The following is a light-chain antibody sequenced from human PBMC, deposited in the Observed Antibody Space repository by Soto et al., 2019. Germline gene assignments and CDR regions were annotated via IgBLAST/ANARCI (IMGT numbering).Light chain of an antibody. V-gene: IGKV1-17*01. Sequence: DIQMTQSPSSLSASVGDRVTITCRASQGIRNDLGWYQQKPGKAPKRLIYAASSLQSGVASRFSGSRSGTEFTLPISSMQPEDFATFYCLQHNSYPPWTFGQGTKVEIK. J-gene: IGKJ1*01. CDR2: AAS. CDR1: QGIRND. CDR3: LQHNSYPPWT.